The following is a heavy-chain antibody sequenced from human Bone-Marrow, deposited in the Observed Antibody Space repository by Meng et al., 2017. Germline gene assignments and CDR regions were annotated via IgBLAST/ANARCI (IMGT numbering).Heavy chain of an antibody. Sequence: GESLKLSCAASGFTFSSYAMSWVRQAPGKGLEWVSAISGRGGSTYYADSVKGRFTISRDNSKNTMYLQMNSLRAENTAVYYWAKDPGSAGAGTDYWGQGTLVTVSS. D-gene: IGHD6-19*01. CDR2: ISGRGGST. J-gene: IGHJ4*02. CDR1: GFTFSSYA. V-gene: IGHV3-23*01. CDR3: AKDPGSAGAGTDY.